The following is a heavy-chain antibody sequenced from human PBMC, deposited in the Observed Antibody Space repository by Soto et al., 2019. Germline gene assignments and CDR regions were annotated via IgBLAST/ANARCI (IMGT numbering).Heavy chain of an antibody. J-gene: IGHJ6*02. CDR2: IYWNDDK. V-gene: IGHV2-5*01. D-gene: IGHD3-10*01. Sequence: PTLVNPTQTLTLTCTFSGFSLSTSGVGVGWIRQPPGKALEWLALIYWNDDKRYSPSLKSRLTITKDTSKTQAVLTMTNMDPVDTATYYCAHAGGSGSYYHYYYYGMDVWGQGTTVTVSS. CDR3: AHAGGSGSYYHYYYYGMDV. CDR1: GFSLSTSGVG.